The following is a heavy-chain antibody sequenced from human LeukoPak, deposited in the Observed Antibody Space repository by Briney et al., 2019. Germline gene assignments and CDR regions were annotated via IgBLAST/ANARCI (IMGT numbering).Heavy chain of an antibody. CDR1: GGTFSSYA. V-gene: IGHV1-69*04. CDR3: ARPAVAGTPMGY. D-gene: IGHD6-19*01. CDR2: IIPILGIA. Sequence: SVKVSFKASGGTFSSYAISWVRQAPGQGLEWMGRIIPILGIANYAQKFQGRVTITPDKSTSTAYMELSSVRSEDTAVYYCARPAVAGTPMGYWGQGTLVTVSS. J-gene: IGHJ4*02.